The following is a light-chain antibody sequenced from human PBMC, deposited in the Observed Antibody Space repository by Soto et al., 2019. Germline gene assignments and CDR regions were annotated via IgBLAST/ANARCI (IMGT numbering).Light chain of an antibody. V-gene: IGKV3-11*01. CDR3: QQYNNWPPIT. CDR1: QSVSSY. J-gene: IGKJ5*01. Sequence: EIVLTQSPAALSSFPGDRVTLSCRASQSVSSYLAWYHQKPAHAPRLLIYDASNRATGIPARFSGSGSGTDFTLTISSLQSEDFAVYYCQQYNNWPPITFGQGTRLEIK. CDR2: DAS.